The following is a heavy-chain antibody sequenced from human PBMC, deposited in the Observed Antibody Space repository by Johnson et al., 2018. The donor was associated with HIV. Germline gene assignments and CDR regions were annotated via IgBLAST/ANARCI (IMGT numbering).Heavy chain of an antibody. V-gene: IGHV3-9*01. Sequence: VQLVEFGGGLVQPGRSLRLSCAASGFTFDDYAMHWVRQAPGKGLEWVSGISWNSGSIGYADSVKGRFTISRDNAKNSLYLQMNSLRAEDTALYYCAKTYYYDSSGYYLGGDAFDIWGQGTMVTVSS. CDR1: GFTFDDYA. CDR2: ISWNSGSI. D-gene: IGHD3-22*01. J-gene: IGHJ3*02. CDR3: AKTYYYDSSGYYLGGDAFDI.